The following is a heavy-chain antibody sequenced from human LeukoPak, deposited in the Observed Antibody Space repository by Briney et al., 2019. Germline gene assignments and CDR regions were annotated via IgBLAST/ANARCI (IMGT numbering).Heavy chain of an antibody. CDR1: GFTFSGYG. CDR2: ISGSGGST. V-gene: IGHV3-23*01. CDR3: AKDKSGSGWYYFDF. Sequence: GGSLRLSCAASGFTFSGYGMSWVRQAPGKGLEWVSAISGSGGSTYYADSVKGRFTISRDNSKNTLYLQMNSLRAEDTAVYYCAKDKSGSGWYYFDFWGQGTLVTVSS. D-gene: IGHD6-19*01. J-gene: IGHJ4*02.